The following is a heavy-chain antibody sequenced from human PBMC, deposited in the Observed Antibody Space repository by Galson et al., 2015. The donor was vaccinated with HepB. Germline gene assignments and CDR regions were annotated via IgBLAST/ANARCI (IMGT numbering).Heavy chain of an antibody. Sequence: QSGAEVKKPGESLKISCKGSGYSFTSYWIGWVRQMPGKGLEWMGIIYPGDSDTRFSPSFQGQVTISADKSISTAYLQWSSLKASDTAMYYCARQASSGWYPTGYYYYGMDVWGQGTTVTVS. J-gene: IGHJ6*02. CDR3: ARQASSGWYPTGYYYYGMDV. V-gene: IGHV5-51*01. D-gene: IGHD6-19*01. CDR1: GYSFTSYW. CDR2: IYPGDSDT.